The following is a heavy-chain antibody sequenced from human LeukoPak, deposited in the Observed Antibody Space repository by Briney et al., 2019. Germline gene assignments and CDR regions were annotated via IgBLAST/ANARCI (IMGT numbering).Heavy chain of an antibody. CDR2: IIPILGIA. V-gene: IGHV1-69*02. CDR1: GGTFSSYT. CDR3: ASYQSSTNFDY. Sequence: SVKVSCKASGGTFSSYTISWVRQAPGQGLEWMGRIIPILGIANYAQKFQGRVTITADKSTSTAYMELSSLRSEDTAVYYCASYQSSTNFDYWGQGTPVTVSS. J-gene: IGHJ4*02. D-gene: IGHD2-2*01.